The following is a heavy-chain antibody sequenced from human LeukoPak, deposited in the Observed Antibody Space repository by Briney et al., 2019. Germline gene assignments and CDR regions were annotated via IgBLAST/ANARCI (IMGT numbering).Heavy chain of an antibody. Sequence: SETLSLTCAVYGGSFSGYYWSWIRQPPGKGLEWIGEINHSGSTNYNPSLKSGVTISLDTSKNQFSLKLSSVTAADTAVYYCARRYYYDTSSYRSYWYFDLWGRGTLVTVSS. CDR3: ARRYYYDTSSYRSYWYFDL. V-gene: IGHV4-34*01. J-gene: IGHJ2*01. CDR2: INHSGST. CDR1: GGSFSGYY. D-gene: IGHD3-22*01.